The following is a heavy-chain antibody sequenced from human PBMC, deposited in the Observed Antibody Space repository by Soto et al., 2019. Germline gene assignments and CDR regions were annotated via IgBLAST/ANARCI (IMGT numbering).Heavy chain of an antibody. CDR2: LSSESTFI. CDR3: ARVRSGTYNAFDL. Sequence: ESGGGLVRPGGSLRLSCAASGFTFSTFYMNGVRQAPGKGLEWVSFLSSESTFISYADSVKGRFTISRDNSKKSLFLQMDSLRVEDTAVYYCARVRSGTYNAFDLWGQGTVVTVSS. V-gene: IGHV3-11*06. D-gene: IGHD1-26*01. J-gene: IGHJ3*01. CDR1: GFTFSTFY.